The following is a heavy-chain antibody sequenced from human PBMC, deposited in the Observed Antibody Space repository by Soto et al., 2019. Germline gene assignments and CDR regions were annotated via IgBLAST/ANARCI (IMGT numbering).Heavy chain of an antibody. CDR3: ARDQSVVVATIWSSDAFDI. V-gene: IGHV3-33*01. CDR2: IWYDGSNK. D-gene: IGHD5-12*01. Sequence: GGSLRLSCAASGFTFSSYGMHWVRKAPGKGLEWVAVIWYDGSNKYYADSVKGRFTISRDKSTSTAYMELSSLRSEDTAVYYCARDQSVVVATIWSSDAFDIWGQGTMVTVSS. J-gene: IGHJ3*02. CDR1: GFTFSSYG.